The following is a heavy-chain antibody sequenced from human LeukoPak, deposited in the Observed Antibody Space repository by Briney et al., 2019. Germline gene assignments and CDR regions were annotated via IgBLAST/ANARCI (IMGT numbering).Heavy chain of an antibody. J-gene: IGHJ4*02. Sequence: GGSLRLSCLASGFTFSSYSMHWARQAPGKGLEWVAVILFDGSNKYYTDSVKGRFTISRDNSKNTLFLQMNTLSAEDTGVYYCAKDWGYGSGTYFTGWGQGTLVTVSS. D-gene: IGHD3-10*01. CDR2: ILFDGSNK. V-gene: IGHV3-30-3*01. CDR1: GFTFSSYS. CDR3: AKDWGYGSGTYFTG.